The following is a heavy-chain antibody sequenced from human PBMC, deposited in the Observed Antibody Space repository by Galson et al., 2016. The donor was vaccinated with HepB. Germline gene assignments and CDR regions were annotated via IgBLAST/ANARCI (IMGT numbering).Heavy chain of an antibody. CDR1: GFTFSSYS. J-gene: IGHJ6*02. CDR2: ITSDGSST. V-gene: IGHV3-74*01. CDR3: AKAYGSGSSFYYYYGREV. Sequence: SLRLSCAASGFTFSSYSMHWVRQAPGKGLVWVSRITSDGSSTSYADSVKGRFTISRDDAKNTLYLQMNSLRAEDTAVYYCAKAYGSGSSFYYYYGREVWGQGTTVTVSS. D-gene: IGHD3-10*01.